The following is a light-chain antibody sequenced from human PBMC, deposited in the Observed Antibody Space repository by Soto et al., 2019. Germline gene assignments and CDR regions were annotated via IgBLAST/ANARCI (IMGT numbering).Light chain of an antibody. Sequence: EIVMTQSPATLSVSPGERATLSCRASQSVSSNLAGYQQKPGQAPRPLIYGASTRATGIPARFSGSGSGTEFPLTISSLQSEDFAVYYCQQYNNWPPLTFGGGNKVEIK. CDR1: QSVSSN. J-gene: IGKJ4*01. CDR2: GAS. CDR3: QQYNNWPPLT. V-gene: IGKV3-15*01.